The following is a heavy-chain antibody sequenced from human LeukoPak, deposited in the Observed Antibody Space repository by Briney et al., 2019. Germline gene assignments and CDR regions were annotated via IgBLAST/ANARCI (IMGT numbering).Heavy chain of an antibody. CDR2: IKKDGSEK. V-gene: IGHV3-7*01. CDR1: GFTFTTYW. Sequence: AGGSLRVSCAASGFTFTTYWMHWVRQAPGKGLEWVANIKKDGSEKYYVDSAKGRFTISRDNGKNSVYLQMNSLRAEDTAVYYCARDGGHGGDLDYWGQGTLVTVSS. D-gene: IGHD2-21*02. J-gene: IGHJ4*02. CDR3: ARDGGHGGDLDY.